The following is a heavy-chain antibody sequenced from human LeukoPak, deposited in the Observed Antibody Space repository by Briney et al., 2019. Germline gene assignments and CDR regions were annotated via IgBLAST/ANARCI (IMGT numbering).Heavy chain of an antibody. V-gene: IGHV4-39*02. CDR1: GGSXSSSSXX. CDR2: IYYSGST. Sequence: SETLSLTCTVSGGSXSSSSXXWGXIRXXXXXXLXXFGSIYYSGSTYYNPSLKSRVTISVDTSKNQFSLKLSSVTAADTAVYYCARDSSGWLDAFDIWGQGTMVTVSS. J-gene: IGHJ3*02. D-gene: IGHD6-19*01. CDR3: ARDSSGWLDAFDI.